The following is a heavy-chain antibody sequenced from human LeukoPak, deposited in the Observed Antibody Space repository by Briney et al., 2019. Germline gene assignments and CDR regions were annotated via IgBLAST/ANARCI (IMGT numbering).Heavy chain of an antibody. CDR2: INPNSGGT. V-gene: IGHV1-2*02. D-gene: IGHD2-15*01. CDR1: GYTFTGYY. CDR3: ASLAWVHGYCSGGSCYPYGMDV. J-gene: IGHJ6*02. Sequence: ASVKVSCKASGYTFTGYYMHWVRQAPGQGLEWMGWINPNSGGTNYAQKFQGRVTMTRDTSISTAYMELSRLRSDDTAVYYCASLAWVHGYCSGGSCYPYGMDVWGQGTTVTVSS.